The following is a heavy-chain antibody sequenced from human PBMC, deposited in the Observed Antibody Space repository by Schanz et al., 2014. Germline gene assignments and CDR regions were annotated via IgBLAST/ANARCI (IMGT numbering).Heavy chain of an antibody. Sequence: WTWLRQPPGKGLEWIGYVYYNGATNSNPSLKSRVTISLDTSKNQFSLRLTSVTAADTAVYYCARLTMVRGVTFDRWGQGILVTVSS. D-gene: IGHD3-10*01. V-gene: IGHV4-61*07. J-gene: IGHJ4*02. CDR2: VYYNGAT. CDR3: ARLTMVRGVTFDR.